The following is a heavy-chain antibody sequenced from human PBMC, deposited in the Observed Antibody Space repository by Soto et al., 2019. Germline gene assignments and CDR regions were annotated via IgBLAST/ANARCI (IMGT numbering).Heavy chain of an antibody. V-gene: IGHV3-7*05. CDR1: GYTLENYW. CDR2: IRKDGTQE. Sequence: DVQLRESGGGLVQPGGSLRLSCTASGYTLENYWMTWIRQAPGKGLEWVANIRKDGTQEHYVDSVEGRFSVSRDNARASLYLQMNSLRIEDTAVYYCARDANNRDSSVYYDVFDIWGQGTMVTASP. J-gene: IGHJ3*02. CDR3: ARDANNRDSSVYYDVFDI. D-gene: IGHD3-22*01.